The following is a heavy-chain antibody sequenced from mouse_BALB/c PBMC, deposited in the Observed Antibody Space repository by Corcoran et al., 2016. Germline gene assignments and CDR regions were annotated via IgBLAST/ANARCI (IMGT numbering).Heavy chain of an antibody. J-gene: IGHJ4*01. CDR1: GFNIKDTY. V-gene: IGHV14-3*02. Sequence: RLQQAGAELVKPGASVKLSCTASGFNIKDTYMHWVKQRPEQGLERIGRIDPANGNTKYDTKFQGKATITADTSSNTAYLQLSSLTSEDTAVDYCARRGWIYWGQGTSVTVSS. CDR3: ARRGWIY. CDR2: IDPANGNT.